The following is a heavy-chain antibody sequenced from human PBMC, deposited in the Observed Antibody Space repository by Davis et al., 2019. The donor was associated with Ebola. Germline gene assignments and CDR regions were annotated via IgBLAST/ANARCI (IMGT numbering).Heavy chain of an antibody. V-gene: IGHV1-69*05. Sequence: SVKVSCKAYGYTFIDYHIHWVRQAPGQGLEWMGGIIPIFGTANYAQKFQGRVTITRDTSASIAYMELSSLRSEDTAVYYCARDMGVAGSLVGYYYGMDVWGQGTTVTVSS. CDR2: IIPIFGTA. CDR3: ARDMGVAGSLVGYYYGMDV. D-gene: IGHD6-19*01. J-gene: IGHJ6*02. CDR1: GYTFIDYH.